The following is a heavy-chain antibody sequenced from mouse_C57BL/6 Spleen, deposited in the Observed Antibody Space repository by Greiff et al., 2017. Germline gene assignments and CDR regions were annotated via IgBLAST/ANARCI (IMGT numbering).Heavy chain of an antibody. Sequence: EVQRVESGPGLVKPSQSLSLTCSVTGYSITSGYYWNWIRQFPGNKLEWMGYISYDGSNNYNPSLKNRISITRDTSKNQFFLKLNSVTTEDTATYYCARVPRGSYGWYFDVWGAGTTVTVSS. D-gene: IGHD1-1*02. CDR1: GYSITSGYY. J-gene: IGHJ1*01. CDR3: ARVPRGSYGWYFDV. CDR2: ISYDGSN. V-gene: IGHV3-6*01.